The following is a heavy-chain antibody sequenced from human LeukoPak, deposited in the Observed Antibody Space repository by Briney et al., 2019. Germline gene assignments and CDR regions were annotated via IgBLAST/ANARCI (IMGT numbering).Heavy chain of an antibody. Sequence: GASVKVSCKASGGTFSSYAISWVGQAPGQGLEWMGGIIPIFGTANYAQKFQGRVTITADESTSTAYMELSSLRSEDTAVYYCARGPRYDCSGGSCRSDYWGQGTPVTVSS. CDR1: GGTFSSYA. D-gene: IGHD2-15*01. J-gene: IGHJ4*02. CDR3: ARGPRYDCSGGSCRSDY. CDR2: IIPIFGTA. V-gene: IGHV1-69*13.